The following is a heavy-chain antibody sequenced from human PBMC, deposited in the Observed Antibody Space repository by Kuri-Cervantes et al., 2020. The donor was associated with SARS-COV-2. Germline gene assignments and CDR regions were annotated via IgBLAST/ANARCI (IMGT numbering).Heavy chain of an antibody. CDR2: ISSSSSYI. CDR3: TTALSRMVRGVIRLPWY. V-gene: IGHV3-21*03. D-gene: IGHD3-10*01. J-gene: IGHJ4*02. CDR1: GFTFSSYS. Sequence: GESLKISCAASGFTFSSYSMNWVRQAPGKGLEWVSSISSSSSYIYYADSVKGRFTISRDNSKNTLYLQMNSLKTEDTAVYYCTTALSRMVRGVIRLPWYWGQGTLVTVSS.